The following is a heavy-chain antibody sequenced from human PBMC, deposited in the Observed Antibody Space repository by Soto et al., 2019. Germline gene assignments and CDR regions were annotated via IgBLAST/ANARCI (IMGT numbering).Heavy chain of an antibody. V-gene: IGHV1-2*04. J-gene: IGHJ6*02. CDR1: GYTFTGYY. D-gene: IGHD1-26*01. CDR3: ARGRRPGTVVISFGGSGREYYGRDV. Sequence: ASVKVSCKASGYTFTGYYMHWVRQAPGQGLEWMGWINPNSGGTNYAQKFQGWVTMTRDTSISTAYMELSRLRSDDTAVYYCARGRRPGTVVISFGGSGREYYGRDVWGQETRGTVSS. CDR2: INPNSGGT.